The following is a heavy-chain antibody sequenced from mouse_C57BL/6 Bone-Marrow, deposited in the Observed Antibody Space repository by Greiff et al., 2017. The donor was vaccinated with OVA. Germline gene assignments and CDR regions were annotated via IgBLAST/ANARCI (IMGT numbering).Heavy chain of an antibody. J-gene: IGHJ4*01. CDR1: GYTFTSYN. Sequence: QVQLQQSGAELVRPGASVKMSCKASGYTFTSYNMPWVKQTPKQGLEWIGAIYPGNGDTSYNQKFKGKATLSVDKSSSTAYMQLSSLTSEDSAVYFCARAMRLRRAMDYWGQGTSVTVSS. CDR2: IYPGNGDT. V-gene: IGHV1-12*01. D-gene: IGHD2-4*01. CDR3: ARAMRLRRAMDY.